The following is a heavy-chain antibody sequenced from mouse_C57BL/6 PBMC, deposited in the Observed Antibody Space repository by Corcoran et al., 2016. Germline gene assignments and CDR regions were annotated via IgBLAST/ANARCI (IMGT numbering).Heavy chain of an antibody. CDR1: GYTFTTYG. D-gene: IGHD2-5*01. J-gene: IGHJ2*01. Sequence: QIQLVQSGPELKKPGETVKISCKASGYTFTTYGMSWVKQAPGKGLKWMGWINTYSGVPTYADDFKGRFAFSLETSASTAYLQINNIKNEDTATYFCASYSNYEDYSGQGTTLTVSS. CDR2: INTYSGVP. V-gene: IGHV9-3*01. CDR3: ASYSNYEDY.